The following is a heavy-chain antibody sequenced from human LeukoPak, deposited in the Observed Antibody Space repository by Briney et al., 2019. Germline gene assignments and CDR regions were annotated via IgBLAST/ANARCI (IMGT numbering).Heavy chain of an antibody. CDR1: GYSISSGYY. J-gene: IGHJ5*02. Sequence: SETLSLTCTVSGYSISSGYYWGWIRQPPGKGLEWIGSIYHSGSTYYNPSLKSRVTISVDTSKNQFSLKLSSVTAADTAVYYCARVATVAAAGVGWFDPWGQGTLVTVSS. V-gene: IGHV4-38-2*02. D-gene: IGHD6-13*01. CDR3: ARVATVAAAGVGWFDP. CDR2: IYHSGST.